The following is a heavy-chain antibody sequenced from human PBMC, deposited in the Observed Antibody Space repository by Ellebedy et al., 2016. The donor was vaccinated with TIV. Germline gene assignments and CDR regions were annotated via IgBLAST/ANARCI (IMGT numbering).Heavy chain of an antibody. D-gene: IGHD4-17*01. CDR3: ARDPYGDSDY. Sequence: SVKVSCXASGGTFSSYAISWVRQAPGQGLEWMGGIIPIFGTANYAQKFQGRVTITADESTSTAYMELSSLRAEDTAVYYCARDPYGDSDYWGQGTLVTVSS. V-gene: IGHV1-69*13. J-gene: IGHJ4*02. CDR1: GGTFSSYA. CDR2: IIPIFGTA.